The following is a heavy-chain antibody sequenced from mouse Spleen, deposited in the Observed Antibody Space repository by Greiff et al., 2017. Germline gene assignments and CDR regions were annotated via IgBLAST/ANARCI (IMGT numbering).Heavy chain of an antibody. Sequence: DVKLVESGAELVKPGASVKLSCTASGFTITDYYMHWVKQRPEQGLEWIGRIDPEDGETKYAPKFQGKATITADTSSNTAYLQLSSLTSEDTAVYYCARYGYYGSSSHDYWGQGTTLTVSS. V-gene: IGHV14-2*01. J-gene: IGHJ2*01. CDR3: ARYGYYGSSSHDY. CDR2: IDPEDGET. D-gene: IGHD1-1*01. CDR1: GFTITDYY.